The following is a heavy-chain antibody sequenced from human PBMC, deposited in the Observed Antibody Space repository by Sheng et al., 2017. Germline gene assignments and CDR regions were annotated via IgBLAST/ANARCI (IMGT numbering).Heavy chain of an antibody. J-gene: IGHJ4*02. D-gene: IGHD2-15*01. V-gene: IGHV3-30-3*01. Sequence: QVQLVESGGGVVQPGRSLRLSCAASGFTFSSYAMHWVRQAPGKGLEWVAVISYDGSNKYYADSVKGRFTISRDNSKNTLYLQMNSLRAEDTAVYYCARGRRTDIVVVVAAPADYWGQGTLVTVSS. CDR2: ISYDGSNK. CDR1: GFTFSSYA. CDR3: ARGRRTDIVVVVAAPADY.